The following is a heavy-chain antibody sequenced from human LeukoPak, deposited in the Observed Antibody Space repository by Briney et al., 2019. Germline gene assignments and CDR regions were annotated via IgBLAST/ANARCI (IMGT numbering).Heavy chain of an antibody. CDR3: ARDLDIVVVPAAIALAFDI. CDR2: IIPILGIA. J-gene: IGHJ3*02. V-gene: IGHV1-69*04. CDR1: GGTFISYA. D-gene: IGHD2-2*02. Sequence: SVKVSCKASGGTFISYAISWVRQAPGQGLEWMGRIIPILGIANYAQKFQGRVTITADKSTSTAYMELSSLRSEDTAVYYCARDLDIVVVPAAIALAFDIWGQGTMVTVSS.